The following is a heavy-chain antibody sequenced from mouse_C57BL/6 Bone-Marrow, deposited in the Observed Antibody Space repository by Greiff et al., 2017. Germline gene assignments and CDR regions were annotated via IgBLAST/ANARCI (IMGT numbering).Heavy chain of an antibody. J-gene: IGHJ1*03. CDR2: INPDSSTI. D-gene: IGHD3-3*01. Sequence: EVKLLESGGGLVQPGGSLKLSCAASGIDFSRYWMSWVRRAPGKGLEWIGEINPDSSTINYAPSLQDKLIISRDNAKNTLYLQMSKVRSEDTALYYCARPRDVRYFDVWGTGTTVTVSS. CDR3: ARPRDVRYFDV. V-gene: IGHV4-1*01. CDR1: GIDFSRYW.